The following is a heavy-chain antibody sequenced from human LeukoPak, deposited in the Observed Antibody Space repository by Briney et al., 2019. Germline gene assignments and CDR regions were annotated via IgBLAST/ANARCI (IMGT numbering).Heavy chain of an antibody. J-gene: IGHJ4*02. CDR2: IYYSGSS. D-gene: IGHD6-13*01. Sequence: SETLSLTCTVSGGSISSHYRSWIRQPPGKVLEWIGYIYYSGSSNYNPSLKSRVTISVDTSKNQFSLKLSSVTAADTAVYYCARVSLRETAAGPSFPCHQTFDYWGQGTLVTVSS. CDR1: GGSISSHY. CDR3: ARVSLRETAAGPSFPCHQTFDY. V-gene: IGHV4-59*11.